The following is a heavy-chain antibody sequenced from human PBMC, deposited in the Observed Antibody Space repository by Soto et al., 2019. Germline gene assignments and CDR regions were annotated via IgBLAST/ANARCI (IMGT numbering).Heavy chain of an antibody. V-gene: IGHV3-7*01. CDR3: ARDRTYCSAAKCSNWFDP. J-gene: IGHJ5*02. Sequence: PGVFLRLSCAASGFTFSQYWMSWVRQAPGKGLEWVANIRQDGSDKNYVDSVKGRLTISRDNTKNLVYLQMNSLRAEDTAVYYCARDRTYCSAAKCSNWFDPWGQGTRVNVSS. CDR2: IRQDGSDK. D-gene: IGHD2-15*01. CDR1: GFTFSQYW.